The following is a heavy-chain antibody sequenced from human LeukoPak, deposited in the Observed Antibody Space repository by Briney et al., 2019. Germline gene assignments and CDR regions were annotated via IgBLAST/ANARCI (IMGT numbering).Heavy chain of an antibody. D-gene: IGHD3-22*01. Sequence: SGTLSLTCAVSGGSIRSSNWWSWVRQPPGKGLEWIGEVYHTGNTNYNPSLKSRVTISVDKSKNQFSLKLSSVTAADTAVYYCATETYYDSSGPHFDYWGQGTLVTVSS. CDR2: VYHTGNT. CDR1: GGSIRSSNW. CDR3: ATETYYDSSGPHFDY. J-gene: IGHJ4*02. V-gene: IGHV4-4*02.